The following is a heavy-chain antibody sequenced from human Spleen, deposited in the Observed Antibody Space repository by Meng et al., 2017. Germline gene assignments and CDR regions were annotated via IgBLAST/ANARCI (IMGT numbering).Heavy chain of an antibody. V-gene: IGHV4-34*01. D-gene: IGHD4-11*01. CDR1: GGSFSDYY. J-gene: IGHJ4*02. CDR3: ARGPTTMAHDFDY. Sequence: QVHLREVGAGLLKPSETLSLPCVVSGGSFSDYYWSWIRQPPGKGLEWIGEINHSGSTNYNPSLESRATISVDTSQNNLSLKLSSVTAADSAVYYCARGPTTMAHDFDYWGQGTLVTVSS. CDR2: INHSGST.